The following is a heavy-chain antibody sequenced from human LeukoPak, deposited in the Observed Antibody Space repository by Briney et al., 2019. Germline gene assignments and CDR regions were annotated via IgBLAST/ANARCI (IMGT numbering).Heavy chain of an antibody. D-gene: IGHD2-15*01. Sequence: GGPLRLSCAASAFTISGYWMNWVRQAPGMGLEWVASMTEDGNNEFYVDSVKGRFTISGDNAKNSLYLQMNSLRADDTAVYYCTRGLHDYWGQGTLVTVS. CDR3: TRGLHDY. V-gene: IGHV3-7*01. CDR2: MTEDGNNE. J-gene: IGHJ4*02. CDR1: AFTISGYW.